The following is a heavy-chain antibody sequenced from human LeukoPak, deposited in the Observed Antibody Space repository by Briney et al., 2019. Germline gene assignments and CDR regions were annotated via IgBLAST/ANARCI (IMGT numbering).Heavy chain of an antibody. D-gene: IGHD3-22*01. Sequence: SETLSLTCTVSGGSISSYYWSWIRQPAGKGLEWIGRIYTSGSTNYNPSLKSRVTMSVDTSKNLFSLKLNSVNDADTAVYFCARYGSSGFYQYFFDYWGPGTLVTVSS. CDR2: IYTSGST. J-gene: IGHJ4*02. V-gene: IGHV4-4*07. CDR3: ARYGSSGFYQYFFDY. CDR1: GGSISSYY.